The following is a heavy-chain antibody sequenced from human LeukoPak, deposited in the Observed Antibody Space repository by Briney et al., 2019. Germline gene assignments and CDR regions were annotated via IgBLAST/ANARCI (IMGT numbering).Heavy chain of an antibody. CDR1: GFTFDDFA. Sequence: GGSLRLSCGAFGFTFDDFAIHWVRQAPGKGLEWVSGISWNSGSIGYADSVKGRFTISRDNAKNTLYLQMNSLRAEDTAVYYCARDCSSTSCYYSGPDYWGQGTLVTVSS. J-gene: IGHJ4*02. D-gene: IGHD2-2*01. CDR2: ISWNSGSI. CDR3: ARDCSSTSCYYSGPDY. V-gene: IGHV3-9*01.